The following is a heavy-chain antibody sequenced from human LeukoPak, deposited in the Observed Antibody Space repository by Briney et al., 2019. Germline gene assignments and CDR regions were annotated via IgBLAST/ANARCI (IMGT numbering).Heavy chain of an antibody. J-gene: IGHJ5*02. D-gene: IGHD6-19*01. CDR3: ARGEGSGWFPRKWFDP. Sequence: GGSLRLSCAASGFTVSSNYMSWVRQAPGKGLEWVSIIYSGGSTYYADSVKGRFTISRDNSKNTLYLQMNSLRAEDTAVYFCARGEGSGWFPRKWFDPWGQGTLVTVSS. CDR1: GFTVSSNY. CDR2: IYSGGST. V-gene: IGHV3-66*01.